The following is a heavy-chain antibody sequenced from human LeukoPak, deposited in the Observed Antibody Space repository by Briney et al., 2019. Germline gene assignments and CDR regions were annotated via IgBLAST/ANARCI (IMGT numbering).Heavy chain of an antibody. Sequence: PGGSLRLSCAASGFTFSSYGMHWVRQAPGKGLEWVAVISYDGSNKYYADSVKGRFTISRDNSKNTLYLQMNSLRAEDTAVYYCAKVSNSGWYPYYYMDVWGKGTTVTVSS. CDR1: GFTFSSYG. CDR2: ISYDGSNK. D-gene: IGHD6-19*01. J-gene: IGHJ6*03. V-gene: IGHV3-30*18. CDR3: AKVSNSGWYPYYYMDV.